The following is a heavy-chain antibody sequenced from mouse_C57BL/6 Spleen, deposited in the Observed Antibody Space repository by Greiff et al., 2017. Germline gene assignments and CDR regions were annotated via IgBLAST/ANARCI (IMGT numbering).Heavy chain of an antibody. V-gene: IGHV5-4*01. D-gene: IGHD4-1*01. CDR1: GFTFSSYA. CDR3: ARSGTSAWFAY. Sequence: EVQLVESGGGLVKPGGSLKLSCAASGFTFSSYAMSWVRQTPEKRLEWVATISDGGSYTYYPDNVKGRFTISRDNAKNNLYLQMSHLKSEDTAMYYCARSGTSAWFAYWGQGTLVTVSA. J-gene: IGHJ3*01. CDR2: ISDGGSYT.